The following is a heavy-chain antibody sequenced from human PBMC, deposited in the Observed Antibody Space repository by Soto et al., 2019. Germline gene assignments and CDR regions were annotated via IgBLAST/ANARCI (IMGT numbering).Heavy chain of an antibody. Sequence: PSETLSLTCTVSGGSISGYYWNWIRQTPGKGLEWIGYIYSSGSTNYNPSLKSRVTISVDTSKNQLSLKLSSVTAADTAIYYCARDSFMVRGVIYFDYWGQGNLVTVSS. V-gene: IGHV4-59*01. CDR3: ARDSFMVRGVIYFDY. D-gene: IGHD3-10*01. CDR1: GGSISGYY. J-gene: IGHJ4*02. CDR2: IYSSGST.